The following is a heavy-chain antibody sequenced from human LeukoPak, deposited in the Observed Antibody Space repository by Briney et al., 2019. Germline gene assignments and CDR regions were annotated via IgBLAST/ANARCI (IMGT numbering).Heavy chain of an antibody. J-gene: IGHJ4*02. CDR2: INSDGSST. CDR3: ARESQSSYVDC. Sequence: HPGGSLRLSCAASGFTFSSYGMQWVRQAPGKGLVWVSRINSDGSSTGYADSVKGRFTISRDNAKNTLYLQMNSLRAEDTAVYYCARESQSSYVDCWGQGTLVTASS. D-gene: IGHD6-13*01. V-gene: IGHV3-74*01. CDR1: GFTFSSYG.